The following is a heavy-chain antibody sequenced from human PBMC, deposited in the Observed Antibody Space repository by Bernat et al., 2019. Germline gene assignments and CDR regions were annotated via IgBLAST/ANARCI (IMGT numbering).Heavy chain of an antibody. J-gene: IGHJ6*02. CDR3: TTDMGMLTGYTWIDNYYGMDV. CDR2: IKSKTDGGKT. D-gene: IGHD3-9*01. Sequence: EVQLVESGGGLVKPGGSLRLSCAASGFTFSNAWMNCVRQAPGKGLEWVGRIKSKTDGGKTSKTEPGKGRLTISRDDTKNTLYQQMNSLKSEDTAVYYCTTDMGMLTGYTWIDNYYGMDVWGQGTTVTVSS. V-gene: IGHV3-15*07. CDR1: GFTFSNAW.